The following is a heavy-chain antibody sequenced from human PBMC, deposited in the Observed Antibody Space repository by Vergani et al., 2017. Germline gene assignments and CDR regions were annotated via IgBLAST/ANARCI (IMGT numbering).Heavy chain of an antibody. CDR1: GGSFSGYY. CDR3: ARYPPYGDYLDY. D-gene: IGHD4-17*01. Sequence: QVQLQQWGAGLLKPSETLSLTCAVHGGSFSGYYWSWIRQPPGKGLEWIGEINHSGSTNYNPSLKSRVTISVDTSKNQFSLKLSSVTAADTAVYYCARYPPYGDYLDYWGQGTLVTVSS. CDR2: INHSGST. J-gene: IGHJ4*02. V-gene: IGHV4-34*01.